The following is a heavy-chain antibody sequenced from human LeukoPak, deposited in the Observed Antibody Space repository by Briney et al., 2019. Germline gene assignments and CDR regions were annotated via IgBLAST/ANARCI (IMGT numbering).Heavy chain of an antibody. D-gene: IGHD3-3*01. CDR3: GRDRLIGGLDP. V-gene: IGHV3-7*01. CDR1: GFAISSYW. J-gene: IGHJ5*02. CDR2: IKQDGSEK. Sequence: GGSLRLSCAGSGFAISSYWMTWVRQAPGKGLEWVANIKQDGSEKYYVDSVKGRFTISRDNAKNSLYLQMNSLRAADTAVYYCGRDRLIGGLDPWGQGTLVTVSS.